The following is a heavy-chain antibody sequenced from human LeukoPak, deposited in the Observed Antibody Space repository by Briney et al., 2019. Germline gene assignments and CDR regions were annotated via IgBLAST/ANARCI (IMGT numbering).Heavy chain of an antibody. D-gene: IGHD6-13*01. CDR3: ARFSSSSGGYY. V-gene: IGHV4-39*07. CDR1: GGSISSSSYY. CDR2: IYYSGST. J-gene: IGHJ4*02. Sequence: SETLSLTCTVSGGSISSSSYYWGWIRQPPGKGLEWIGSIYYSGSTYYNPSLKSRVTISVDTSKNQFSLKLSSVTAADTAVYYCARFSSSSGGYYWGQGTLVTVSS.